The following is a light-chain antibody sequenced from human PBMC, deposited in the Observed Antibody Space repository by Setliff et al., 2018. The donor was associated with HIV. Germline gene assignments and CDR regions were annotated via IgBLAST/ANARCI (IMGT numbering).Light chain of an antibody. V-gene: IGLV2-23*02. J-gene: IGLJ2*01. CDR2: EVT. Sequence: QSALAQPASVSGSPGQSITISCTGSSSDVGDYQSVSWYQQHPGEVPKLMIFEVTKRPSGVSNRFSGSKSGNTASLTISGLQAEDEADYYCCSYAGSDTWIFGGGTKVTVL. CDR1: SSDVGDYQS. CDR3: CSYAGSDTWI.